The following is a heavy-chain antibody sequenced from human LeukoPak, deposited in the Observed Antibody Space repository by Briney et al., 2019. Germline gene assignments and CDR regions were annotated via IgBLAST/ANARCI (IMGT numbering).Heavy chain of an antibody. V-gene: IGHV3-23*01. D-gene: IGHD2-2*01. CDR2: ISGSGGST. CDR3: AKARGIVVVPAAMAFDY. Sequence: GGSLRLSCAASGFTFSSYAMSWVRQAPGKGLEWVSAISGSGGSTYYADSVKGRFTISRDNSKNTLYLQMNSLRAEDTAIYYCAKARGIVVVPAAMAFDYWGQGTLVTVSS. J-gene: IGHJ4*02. CDR1: GFTFSSYA.